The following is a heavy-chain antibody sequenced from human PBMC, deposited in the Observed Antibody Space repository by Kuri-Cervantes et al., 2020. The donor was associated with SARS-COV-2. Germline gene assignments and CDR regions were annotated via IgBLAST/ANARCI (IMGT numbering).Heavy chain of an antibody. V-gene: IGHV1-46*01. CDR1: EYTFTSYY. CDR3: TSGGDIVATISFHFYAVDV. Sequence: ASVTVSCKASEYTFTSYYMHWVRQAPGQGLEWMGIINPSGGSTSYAQKFQGRVTMTKEKSTSTAYMELRSLRSDDTAVYYCTSGGDIVATISFHFYAVDVWGQGTTVTVSS. CDR2: INPSGGST. J-gene: IGHJ6*02. D-gene: IGHD5-12*01.